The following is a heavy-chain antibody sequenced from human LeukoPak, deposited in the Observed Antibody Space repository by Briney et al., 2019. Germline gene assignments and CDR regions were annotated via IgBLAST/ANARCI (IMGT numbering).Heavy chain of an antibody. Sequence: SETLSLTCTVSGGSISSYYWSWIRQPPGKGLEWIGYIYYSGSTNYNPSLKSRVTISVDTSKNQFSLKLSSVTAADTAVYYCAREVTSGLYLLDYWGQGTLVTVSS. CDR3: AREVTSGLYLLDY. V-gene: IGHV4-59*01. CDR2: IYYSGST. D-gene: IGHD6-19*01. J-gene: IGHJ4*02. CDR1: GGSISSYY.